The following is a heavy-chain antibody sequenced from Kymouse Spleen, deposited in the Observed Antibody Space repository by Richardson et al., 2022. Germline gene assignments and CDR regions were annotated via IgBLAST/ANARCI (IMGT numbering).Heavy chain of an antibody. Sequence: EVQLVESGGGLVQPGRSLRLSCAASGFTFDDYAMHWVRQAPGKGLEWVSGISWNSGSIGYADSVKGRFTISRDNAKNSLYLQMNSLRAEDTALYYCAKESSGWLGGMDVWGQGTTVTVSS. CDR3: AKESSGWLGGMDV. CDR2: ISWNSGSI. J-gene: IGHJ6*02. CDR1: GFTFDDYA. D-gene: IGHD6-19*01. V-gene: IGHV3-9*01.